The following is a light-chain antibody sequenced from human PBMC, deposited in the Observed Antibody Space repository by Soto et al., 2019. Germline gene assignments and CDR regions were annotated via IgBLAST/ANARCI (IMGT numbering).Light chain of an antibody. CDR3: PHLISDTST. V-gene: IGKV1-9*01. J-gene: IGKJ4*01. CDR1: QDIWNY. CDR2: SAS. Sequence: IQLTQSPSSLPASVGDRVTMXXRASQDIWNYLAWYQQKPGTAPKXVSYSASTLQSVGPSTFSGRGSVTDFTLTISSLQPEDFATYSCPHLISDTSTFGEGTNVDIK.